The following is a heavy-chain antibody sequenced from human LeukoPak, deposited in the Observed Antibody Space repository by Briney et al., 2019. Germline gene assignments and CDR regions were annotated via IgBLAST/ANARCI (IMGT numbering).Heavy chain of an antibody. V-gene: IGHV3-66*01. CDR2: IYSGGST. Sequence: GGSLRLSCAASGFTVSSNYMSWVRQAPGKGLEWVSVIYSGGSTYYADSVKGRFTISRDNSKNTLYLQMNSLRAEDTAVYYCARALAAAGTGWFDPWGQGTLVTVSS. D-gene: IGHD6-13*01. CDR3: ARALAAAGTGWFDP. CDR1: GFTVSSNY. J-gene: IGHJ5*02.